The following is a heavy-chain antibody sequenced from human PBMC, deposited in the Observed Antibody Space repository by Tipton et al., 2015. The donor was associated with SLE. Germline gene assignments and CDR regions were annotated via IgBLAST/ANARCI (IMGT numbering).Heavy chain of an antibody. CDR1: GGSISSYY. J-gene: IGHJ4*02. D-gene: IGHD1-14*01. CDR2: IYYSGST. CDR3: ARDSRLTGDDFGY. Sequence: TLSLTCTVSGGSISSYYWSWIRQPPGKGLEWIGYIYYSGSTNYNPSLKSRVTISVDTSKNQFSLKLSSVTAADTAVYYCARDSRLTGDDFGYWGQGTLVTVSS. V-gene: IGHV4-59*01.